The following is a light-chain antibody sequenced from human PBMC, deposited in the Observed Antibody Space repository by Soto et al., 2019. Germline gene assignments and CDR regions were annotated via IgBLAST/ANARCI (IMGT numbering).Light chain of an antibody. CDR2: DAS. CDR1: QSVSSY. CDR3: QQRSNWHLT. V-gene: IGKV3-11*01. J-gene: IGKJ4*01. Sequence: EIVLTQSPATLSLSPGERATLSCRASQSVSSYLAWYQQTPGQAPRLLIYDASNRATGIPARFSGSGSGTDFTLTISSLEPEDFAVYYCQQRSNWHLTFGRGTKVEIK.